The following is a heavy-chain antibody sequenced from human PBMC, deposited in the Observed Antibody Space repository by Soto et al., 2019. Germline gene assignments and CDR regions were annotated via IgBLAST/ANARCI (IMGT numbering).Heavy chain of an antibody. J-gene: IGHJ4*02. D-gene: IGHD5-18*01. CDR1: GFSVSSSY. CDR3: ARGLRGYGYFDF. V-gene: IGHV3-66*01. Sequence: PGGSLRLSCAASGFSVSSSYMSWVRQAPGKGLEWVSVIYSGGSTYYADSVKGRFTISRDNSRNTLYLQMNSLRVEDTAVYYCARGLRGYGYFDFWGQGTLVTVSS. CDR2: IYSGGST.